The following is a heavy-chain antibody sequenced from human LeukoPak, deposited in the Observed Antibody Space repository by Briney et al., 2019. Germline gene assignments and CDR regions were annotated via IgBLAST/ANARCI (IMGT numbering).Heavy chain of an antibody. CDR2: IYYSGST. CDR3: ARGPRK. J-gene: IGHJ3*01. Sequence: SETLSLTCTVSGGSISSSSYYWGWIRQTPGKGLEWIGDIYYSGSTNYNPSLKSRVTISVDTSKNQFSLKLSSVTAADTAVYYCARGPRKWGQGTMVTVSS. CDR1: GGSISSSSYY. V-gene: IGHV4-61*05.